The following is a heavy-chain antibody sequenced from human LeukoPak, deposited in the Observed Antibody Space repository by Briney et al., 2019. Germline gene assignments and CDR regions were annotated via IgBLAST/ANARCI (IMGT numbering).Heavy chain of an antibody. CDR1: GFTFSSYG. D-gene: IGHD3-22*01. CDR2: ISYDGSNK. J-gene: IGHJ4*02. V-gene: IGHV3-30*19. Sequence: GGSLRLSCAASGFTFSSYGMHWVRQAPGKGLEWMAFISYDGSNKYYADSVKGRFTISRDNSKHTLYLQMNSLRAEDTAVYYCASLSSAGSGGFDYWGQGTLVTASA. CDR3: ASLSSAGSGGFDY.